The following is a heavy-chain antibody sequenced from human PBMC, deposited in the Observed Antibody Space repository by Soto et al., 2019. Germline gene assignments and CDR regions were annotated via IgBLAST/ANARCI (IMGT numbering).Heavy chain of an antibody. V-gene: IGHV3-30*03. J-gene: IGHJ5*02. CDR2: SSSDGSNE. CDR3: ATDRDQQLVRGWFDP. Sequence: QVQLVESGGGVVQPGRSLRLSCAASGFTFRKYGIHWVRQAPGKGLEWVAVSSSDGSNEYYADSVKGRFTISRDDSKNTLYLQMDSLRDEDTAVYYCATDRDQQLVRGWFDPWGQGTLVTVSP. D-gene: IGHD6-13*01. CDR1: GFTFRKYG.